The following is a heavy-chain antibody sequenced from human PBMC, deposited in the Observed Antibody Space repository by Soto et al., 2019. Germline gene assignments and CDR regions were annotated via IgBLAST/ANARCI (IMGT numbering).Heavy chain of an antibody. CDR2: IIPIFGTA. J-gene: IGHJ4*02. CDR1: GGTFSSYA. D-gene: IGHD6-6*01. CDR3: ARGKVESIAARQSFDY. V-gene: IGHV1-69*06. Sequence: QVQLVQSGAEVKKPGSSVKVSCKASGGTFSSYAISWVRQAPGQGLEWMGGIIPIFGTANYAQKFQGRVTITADKFTSTAYMELSSLRSEDTAVYYCARGKVESIAARQSFDYWGQGTLVTVSS.